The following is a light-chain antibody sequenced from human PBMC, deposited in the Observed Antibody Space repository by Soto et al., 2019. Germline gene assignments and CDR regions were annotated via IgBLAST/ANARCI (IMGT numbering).Light chain of an antibody. CDR2: DNN. Sequence: QSVLTQPPSVSAAPGQKVTISCSGSSFNLGNNYVSWYQQLPGTAPKLLIYDNNKRTSGTPDRVSASKSGTSATLGITGLQTGDEADYYCGTWDSSLSAYVFGTATKVTVL. CDR1: SFNLGNNY. J-gene: IGLJ1*01. CDR3: GTWDSSLSAYV. V-gene: IGLV1-51*01.